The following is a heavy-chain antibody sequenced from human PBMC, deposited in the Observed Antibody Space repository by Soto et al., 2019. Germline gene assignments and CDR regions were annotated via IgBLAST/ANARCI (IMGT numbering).Heavy chain of an antibody. CDR2: ITPVFGTP. CDR3: ARDLLSLEVRSYGMDV. J-gene: IGHJ6*02. V-gene: IGHV1-69*06. CDR1: GGTFSSYR. D-gene: IGHD3-10*01. Sequence: QVQLVQSGAEVKKPGSSVKVSCKVSGGTFSSYRFSWVRQAPGQGLEWMGGITPVFGTPDYAQKFQGRVTVTADRSTNTAYMELSRLTSEDTAVYYCARDLLSLEVRSYGMDVWGQGTTVTVSS.